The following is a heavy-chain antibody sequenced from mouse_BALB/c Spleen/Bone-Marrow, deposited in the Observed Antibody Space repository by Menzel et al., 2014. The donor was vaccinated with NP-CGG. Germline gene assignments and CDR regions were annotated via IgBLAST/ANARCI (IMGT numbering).Heavy chain of an antibody. D-gene: IGHD1-1*01. CDR2: IDPANGNT. CDR3: APYYYGSSSFAY. Sequence: EVKLVESGAELVKPGASVKLSCTASGFNIKDTYMHWVKQRPEQGLEWIGRIDPANGNTKYDPKFQGKATITAGTSSNTAYLQLSSLTSEDTAVYYCAPYYYGSSSFAYWGQGTLVTVSA. J-gene: IGHJ3*01. CDR1: GFNIKDTY. V-gene: IGHV14-3*02.